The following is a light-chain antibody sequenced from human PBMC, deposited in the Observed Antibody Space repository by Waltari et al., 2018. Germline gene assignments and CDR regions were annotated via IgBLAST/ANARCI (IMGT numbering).Light chain of an antibody. CDR1: RSNIGTNY. CDR3: AAWDDSLSGVV. CDR2: RND. Sequence: QSVLTQPPSASGTPGQRVTISCSGSRSNIGTNYVYWYQQFPGTAPKLLIYRNDQRPSGVPDRCSGSKSGTSASLAVSGLRSEDEADYYCAAWDDSLSGVVFGGGTKLPVL. V-gene: IGLV1-47*01. J-gene: IGLJ2*01.